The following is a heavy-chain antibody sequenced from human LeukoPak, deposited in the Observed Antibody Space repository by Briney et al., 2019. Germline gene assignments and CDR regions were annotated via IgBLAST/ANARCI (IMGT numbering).Heavy chain of an antibody. CDR1: GFTFSTYA. CDR3: AQPTEGVIAAAPYYYYAMDV. Sequence: GGSLRLSCAASGFTFSTYAMSWVRQAPGKGLEWVSAISGGGGSTYYADSVKGRFTISRDNSKNTLYLQMNSLRAEDTAVYYCAQPTEGVIAAAPYYYYAMDVWGQGTTVTVSS. V-gene: IGHV3-23*01. D-gene: IGHD6-13*01. J-gene: IGHJ6*02. CDR2: ISGGGGST.